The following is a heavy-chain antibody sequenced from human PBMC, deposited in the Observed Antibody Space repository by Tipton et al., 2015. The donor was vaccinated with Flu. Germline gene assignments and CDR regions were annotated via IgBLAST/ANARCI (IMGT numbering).Heavy chain of an antibody. D-gene: IGHD3-9*01. V-gene: IGHV1-69*01. CDR1: GGTFSSYA. CDR3: ARDLRTYYDILTGYPLIDY. Sequence: QVQLVQSGAEVKKPGSSVKVSCKASGGTFSSYAISWVRQAPGQGLEWMGGIIPILGIANYAQKFQGRVTITADESTSTAYMELSSLRSEDTAVYYCARDLRTYYDILTGYPLIDYWGQGTLVTVSS. CDR2: IIPILGIA. J-gene: IGHJ4*02.